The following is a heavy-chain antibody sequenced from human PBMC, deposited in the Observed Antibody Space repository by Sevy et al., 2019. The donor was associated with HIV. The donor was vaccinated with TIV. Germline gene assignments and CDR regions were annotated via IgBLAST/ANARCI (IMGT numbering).Heavy chain of an antibody. Sequence: SETLSLTCAVYGGSFSGYYWSWIRQPPGKGLEWIGEINHSGSTNYNPSLKSRVTISVDTAKNQFSLNLNSVTAGDTAVYYCAREMDSSSYYCYYMDVWGQGTTVTVSS. J-gene: IGHJ6*03. CDR1: GGSFSGYY. CDR3: AREMDSSSYYCYYMDV. D-gene: IGHD6-13*01. CDR2: INHSGST. V-gene: IGHV4-34*01.